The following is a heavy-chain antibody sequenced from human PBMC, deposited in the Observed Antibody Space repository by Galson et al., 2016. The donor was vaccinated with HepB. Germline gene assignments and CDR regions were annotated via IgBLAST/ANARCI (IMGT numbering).Heavy chain of an antibody. V-gene: IGHV1-69*04. J-gene: IGHJ6*02. CDR1: GGAFSSYA. CDR2: IIPILGIT. D-gene: IGHD1-26*01. CDR3: ARGSIVGTTGIFGLDV. Sequence: SVKVSCKASGGAFSSYAITWVRQAPGQGLKWMGRIIPILGITNYAQKFQGRVTITADKSTGTASMELRSLRSEDTAVYYCARGSIVGTTGIFGLDVWGQGTTATVSS.